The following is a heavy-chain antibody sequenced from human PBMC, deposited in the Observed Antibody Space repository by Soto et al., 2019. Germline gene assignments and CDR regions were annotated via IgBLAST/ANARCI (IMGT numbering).Heavy chain of an antibody. CDR1: GGSISSGGYY. CDR2: FHHSGCT. J-gene: IGHJ1*01. V-gene: IGHV4-31*03. Sequence: QVQLQESGPGLVKASQTLSLTCNVSGGSISSGGYYWTWIRQPPGKGLEWIGNFHHSGCTFYNPSLKCRVCISVAPSTAHFSLKPRSVTAADTAVYFCVRGVLCWGQGTLVTVSS. D-gene: IGHD3-10*01. CDR3: VRGVLC.